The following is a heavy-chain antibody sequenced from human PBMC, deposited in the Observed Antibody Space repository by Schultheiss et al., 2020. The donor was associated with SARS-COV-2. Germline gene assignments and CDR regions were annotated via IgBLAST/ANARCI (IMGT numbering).Heavy chain of an antibody. CDR3: ARGSMGWFDP. CDR1: GLTFISFA. Sequence: GGSLRLSCAASGLTFISFAMYWVRQTPGKGLEWVGIISHDGSHKYLADSVKGRFTISRDNSKNTLYLQMNSLRAEDTAVYYCARGSMGWFDPWGQGTLVTVSS. D-gene: IGHD2-8*01. J-gene: IGHJ5*02. V-gene: IGHV3-30-3*01. CDR2: ISHDGSHK.